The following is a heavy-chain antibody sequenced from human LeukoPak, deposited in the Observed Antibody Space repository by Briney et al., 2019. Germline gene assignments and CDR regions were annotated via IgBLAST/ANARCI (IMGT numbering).Heavy chain of an antibody. CDR2: ISAHNGNT. CDR1: GYTFTSYG. CDR3: ASSKTSCSSTSCYDPFDY. V-gene: IGHV1-18*01. D-gene: IGHD2-2*01. Sequence: ASVKVSCKASGYTFTSYGISWVRQAPGRGLEWMAWISAHNGNTNYAQNLRDRVTLTTDTSTSTVYMELRSLRSDDTAVYYCASSKTSCSSTSCYDPFDYWGQGTLVTVSP. J-gene: IGHJ4*02.